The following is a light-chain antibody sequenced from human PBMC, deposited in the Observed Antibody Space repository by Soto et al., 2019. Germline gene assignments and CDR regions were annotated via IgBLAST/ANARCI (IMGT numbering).Light chain of an antibody. J-gene: IGKJ2*01. CDR1: QSVSSN. Sequence: IVMTQSPATLSVSPGERATLSCRASQSVSSNLAWYQQKPGQAPRLLIYGASSRATGIPDRFSGSGSGTDFTLTISRLEPEDFAVYYCQQYGSSGYTFGQGTKLEIK. CDR3: QQYGSSGYT. CDR2: GAS. V-gene: IGKV3-20*01.